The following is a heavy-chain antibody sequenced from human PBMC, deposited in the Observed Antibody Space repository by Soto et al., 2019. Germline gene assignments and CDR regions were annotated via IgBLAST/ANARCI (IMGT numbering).Heavy chain of an antibody. CDR3: ARPSSRYCSGGSCLEFPDAFDI. J-gene: IGHJ3*02. CDR2: IYYSGST. V-gene: IGHV4-39*01. Sequence: SETLSLTCTVSGGSISSSSYFWGWIRQPPGKGLEWIGSIYYSGSTYYNPSLKGRVTISVDTSKNQFSLKLSSVTAADTAVYYCARPSSRYCSGGSCLEFPDAFDIWGQGTMVTVSS. CDR1: GGSISSSSYF. D-gene: IGHD2-15*01.